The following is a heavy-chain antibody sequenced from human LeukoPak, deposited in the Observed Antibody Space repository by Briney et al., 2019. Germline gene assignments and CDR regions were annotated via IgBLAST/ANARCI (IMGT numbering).Heavy chain of an antibody. D-gene: IGHD5-18*01. Sequence: GRSLRLSCAASGFTFSSYAMHWVRQAPGKGLEWVAVISYDGSNKYYADSVKGRFTISRDNSKNTLYLQMNSLRAEDTAVYCCARSLYSYGYELPFDYWGQGTLVTVSS. CDR2: ISYDGSNK. CDR3: ARSLYSYGYELPFDY. CDR1: GFTFSSYA. V-gene: IGHV3-30-3*01. J-gene: IGHJ4*02.